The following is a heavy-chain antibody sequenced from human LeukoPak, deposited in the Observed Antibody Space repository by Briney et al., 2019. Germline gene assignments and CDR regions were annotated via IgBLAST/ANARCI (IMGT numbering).Heavy chain of an antibody. J-gene: IGHJ5*02. CDR2: IRQDGDGK. CDR1: GFPFSTYV. CDR3: AREDYTSGHAGALGFDP. D-gene: IGHD3-22*01. V-gene: IGHV3-30*03. Sequence: GGSLRLSCAASGFPFSTYVMLCARQATGEGLEWVPVIRQDGDGKFYGNPVKGRLTISRDNSKNKVYLEMDSLRVEDTAQYFCAREDYTSGHAGALGFDPWVQGTLVTVSA.